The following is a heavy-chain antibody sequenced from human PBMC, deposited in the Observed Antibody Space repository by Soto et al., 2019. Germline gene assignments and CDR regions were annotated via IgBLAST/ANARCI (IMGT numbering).Heavy chain of an antibody. V-gene: IGHV3-21*04. CDR2: ISSSSSYI. J-gene: IGHJ4*02. CDR3: ARVRSAYGYAFDN. Sequence: PGGSLRLSCAASGFTFSSYSMNWVRQAPGKGLEWVSSISSSSSYIYYADSVKGRFTISRDNAKNSLFLRMTSLRAEDTAVYYCARVRSAYGYAFDNWGQGTLVTVSS. CDR1: GFTFSSYS. D-gene: IGHD5-18*01.